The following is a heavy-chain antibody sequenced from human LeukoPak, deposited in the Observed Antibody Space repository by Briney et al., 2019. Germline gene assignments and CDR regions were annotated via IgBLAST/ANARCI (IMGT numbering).Heavy chain of an antibody. D-gene: IGHD3-3*01. CDR2: IYYSGST. V-gene: IGHV4-59*08. CDR1: GGSISSYY. CDR3: ARSGYYPFDY. Sequence: SETLSLTCTVSGGSISSYYWSWIRQPPGKGLEWIGYIYYSGSTNYNPSLKSRVTISVDTSKNRFSLKLSSVTAAETAVYYCARSGYYPFDYWGQGTLVTVSS. J-gene: IGHJ4*02.